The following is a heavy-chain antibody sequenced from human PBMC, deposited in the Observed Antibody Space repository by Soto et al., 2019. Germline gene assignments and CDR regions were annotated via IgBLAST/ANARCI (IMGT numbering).Heavy chain of an antibody. J-gene: IGHJ6*02. CDR2: INAGNGNT. V-gene: IGHV1-3*01. CDR1: GYTCTSYA. CDR3: AVGARFLDRSYYDGMDV. D-gene: IGHD3-3*01. Sequence: QVQLVQSGAEVKKPGASVKVSCKASGYTCTSYAMHWVRQAPGQRLEWMGWINAGNGNTKYSQKFQGRVTITRDTSASTAYMKLSCLRFEDTAVDYCAVGARFLDRSYYDGMDVWGQGTTVTVSS.